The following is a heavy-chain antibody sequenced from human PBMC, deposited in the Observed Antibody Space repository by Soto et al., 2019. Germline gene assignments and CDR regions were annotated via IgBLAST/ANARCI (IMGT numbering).Heavy chain of an antibody. D-gene: IGHD3-22*01. V-gene: IGHV3-30*18. CDR3: AKDTGEVVVIPSGYFDY. CDR1: GFTFSSYG. CDR2: ISYDGSNK. J-gene: IGHJ4*02. Sequence: PGGSLRLSCAASGFTFSSYGMHWVRQAPGKGLEWVAVISYDGSNKYYADSVKGRFTISRDNSKNTLYLQMNSLRAEDTAVYYCAKDTGEVVVIPSGYFDYWGQGTLVTVSS.